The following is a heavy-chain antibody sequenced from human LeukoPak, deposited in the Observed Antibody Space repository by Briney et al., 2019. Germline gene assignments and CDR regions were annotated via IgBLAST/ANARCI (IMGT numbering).Heavy chain of an antibody. CDR3: ARGGEDYYGSGSSTNIAIAFDP. CDR1: GGSISSGGYY. CDR2: IYYSGST. J-gene: IGHJ5*02. Sequence: PSETLSLTCTVSGGSISSGGYYWSWIRQHPGKGLEWIGYIYYSGSTYYNPSLKSRVTISVDTSKNQFSLKLSSVTAADTAVYYCARGGEDYYGSGSSTNIAIAFDPWGQGTLVTVSS. D-gene: IGHD3-10*01. V-gene: IGHV4-31*03.